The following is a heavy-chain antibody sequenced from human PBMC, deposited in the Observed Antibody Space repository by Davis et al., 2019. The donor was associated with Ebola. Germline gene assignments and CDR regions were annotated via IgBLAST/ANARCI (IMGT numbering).Heavy chain of an antibody. D-gene: IGHD4-17*01. V-gene: IGHV4-39*01. CDR2: ILLGVSP. Sequence: SETLSLTCSISGDSISSGNFYWGWIRQPPGKGLEWLGSILLGVSPRYNPSLQSRVTISVDTSKNQFSLRLGAVTAADTAVYYCARIKHDYGDYDYFDYWGQGTLVTVSS. CDR1: GDSISSGNFY. J-gene: IGHJ4*02. CDR3: ARIKHDYGDYDYFDY.